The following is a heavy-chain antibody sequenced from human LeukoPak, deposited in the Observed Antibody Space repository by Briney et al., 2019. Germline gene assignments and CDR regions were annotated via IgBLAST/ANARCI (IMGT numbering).Heavy chain of an antibody. Sequence: SETLSLTCTVSGGSISSSSYYWGWIRQPPGKGLEWIGSIYYSGSTYYNPSLKSRVTISVDRSKNQFSLKLSSVTAADTAVYYCARRSDYTLDYWGQGTLVTVSS. V-gene: IGHV4-39*07. CDR1: GGSISSSSYY. J-gene: IGHJ4*02. CDR3: ARRSDYTLDY. CDR2: IYYSGST. D-gene: IGHD4-11*01.